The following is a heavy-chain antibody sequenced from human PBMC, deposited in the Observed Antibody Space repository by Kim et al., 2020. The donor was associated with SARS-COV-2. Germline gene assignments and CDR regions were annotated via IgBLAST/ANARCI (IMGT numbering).Heavy chain of an antibody. CDR2: ISYDGSNK. CDR1: GFTFSSYG. J-gene: IGHJ4*02. Sequence: GGSLRLSCAASGFTFSSYGMHWVRQAPGKGLEWVAVISYDGSNKYYADSVKGRFTISRDNSKNTLYLQMNSLRAEDTAVYYCAKDRSDTAMGEWGQGTLVTVSS. V-gene: IGHV3-30*18. D-gene: IGHD5-18*01. CDR3: AKDRSDTAMGE.